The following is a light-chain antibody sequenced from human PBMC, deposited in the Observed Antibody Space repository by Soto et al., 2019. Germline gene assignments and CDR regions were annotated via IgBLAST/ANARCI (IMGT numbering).Light chain of an antibody. Sequence: DIQMTKSQSSRPASLGARVTIACRWSQDFSRNLNWWQQKRGEAPKLLIYDASNLERGVPSRFSGSGSGTDFILTISSLQPEDVATYYCQQYSSMLSFGGGT. V-gene: IGKV1-33*01. CDR1: QDFSRN. CDR2: DAS. CDR3: QQYSSMLS. J-gene: IGKJ4*01.